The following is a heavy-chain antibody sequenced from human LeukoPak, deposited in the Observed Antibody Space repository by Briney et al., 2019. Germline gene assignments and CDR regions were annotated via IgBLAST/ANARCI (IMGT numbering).Heavy chain of an antibody. V-gene: IGHV4-61*02. J-gene: IGHJ6*03. CDR1: GGSISSGSYY. CDR2: IYTSGST. Sequence: PSETLSLTCTVSGGSISSGSYYWSWIRQPAGKGLEWIGRIYTSGSTNYNPSLKSRVTISVDTSKNQFSLKLSSVTAADTAVYYCARFAYYDTLTGHFDYYYMDVWGKGTTVTVSS. CDR3: ARFAYYDTLTGHFDYYYMDV. D-gene: IGHD3-9*01.